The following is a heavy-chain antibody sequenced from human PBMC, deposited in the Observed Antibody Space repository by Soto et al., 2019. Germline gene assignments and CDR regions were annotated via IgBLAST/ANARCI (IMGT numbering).Heavy chain of an antibody. Sequence: GASVKVSCKASGYTFTSYDINWVRQATGQGLEWMGWMNPNSGNTGYAQKFQGRVTMTRNTSISTAYMELSSLRSEDTAVYYCASSLPGHDLWSGYYGDGMAVWGQGTTVTVSS. D-gene: IGHD3-3*01. CDR3: ASSLPGHDLWSGYYGDGMAV. CDR1: GYTFTSYD. V-gene: IGHV1-8*01. CDR2: MNPNSGNT. J-gene: IGHJ6*01.